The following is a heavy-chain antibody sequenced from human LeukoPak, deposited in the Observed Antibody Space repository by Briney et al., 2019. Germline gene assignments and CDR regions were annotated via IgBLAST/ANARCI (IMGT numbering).Heavy chain of an antibody. Sequence: ASVKVSCRASGYTFTGHYFHWLRQAPGQGLEWMGWIKPDTGATNFAQKFHGRLTMTTDTSISTGYMELRSLTSDDTAMYYCARDHDFGPDYWGQGTLVTVS. CDR2: IKPDTGAT. D-gene: IGHD4/OR15-4a*01. J-gene: IGHJ4*02. V-gene: IGHV1-2*02. CDR3: ARDHDFGPDY. CDR1: GYTFTGHY.